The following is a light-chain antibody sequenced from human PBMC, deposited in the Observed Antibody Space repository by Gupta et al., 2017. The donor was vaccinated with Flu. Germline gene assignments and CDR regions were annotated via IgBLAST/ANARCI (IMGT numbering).Light chain of an antibody. V-gene: IGKV2D-29*02. J-gene: IGKJ4*01. Sequence: DIVMTQSPLSLSVTPGQPASISCNSSQSLLFSNGRTFLFWYQQKPGQSQRLLIYEGSNRGFGVSDRFSGVGSGTDFTLKISRVEGEDVGVYYCKQRKKLPVTFGGGTKVDIE. CDR1: QSLLFSNGRTF. CDR2: EGS. CDR3: KQRKKLPVT.